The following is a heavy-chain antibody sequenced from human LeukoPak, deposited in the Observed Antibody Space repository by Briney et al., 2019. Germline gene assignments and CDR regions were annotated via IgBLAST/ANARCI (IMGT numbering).Heavy chain of an antibody. CDR2: MNPNSGNT. D-gene: IGHD3-10*01. CDR1: GYTFTSYD. CDR3: AKGDMAWFGELSSIDV. J-gene: IGHJ6*02. Sequence: ASVKVSCKASGYTFTSYDIYWVRQATGQRLEWMVWMNPNSGNTGYAQKFQGRVTMTTNTSISTAYMELSSPRSEDTGGFYRAKGDMAWFGELSSIDVRGQGTTVTVSS. V-gene: IGHV1-8*01.